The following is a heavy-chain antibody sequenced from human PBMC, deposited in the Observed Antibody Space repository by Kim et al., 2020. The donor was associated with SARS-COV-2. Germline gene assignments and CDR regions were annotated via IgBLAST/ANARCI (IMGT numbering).Heavy chain of an antibody. CDR3: ARVAAVAGTYYYGMDV. CDR1: GGSISSYY. V-gene: IGHV4-59*01. Sequence: SETLSLTCTVSGGSISSYYWSWIRQPPGKGLEWIGYIYYSGSTNYNPSLKSRVTISVDTSKNQFSLKLSSVTAADTAVYYCARVAAVAGTYYYGMDVWGQGTTVTVSS. J-gene: IGHJ6*02. CDR2: IYYSGST. D-gene: IGHD6-19*01.